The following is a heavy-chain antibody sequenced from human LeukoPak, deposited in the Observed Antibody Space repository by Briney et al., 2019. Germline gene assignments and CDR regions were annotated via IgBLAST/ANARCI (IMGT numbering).Heavy chain of an antibody. D-gene: IGHD3-22*01. CDR1: GFTFDDHG. CDR2: INWNSGSI. V-gene: IGHV3-20*04. CDR3: ARDPTRRYDTSGYYQLFDY. J-gene: IGHJ4*02. Sequence: PGGSLRLSCAASGFTFDDHGMGWVRQVPGKGLEWVSGINWNSGSIGYADSVKGRFTISRDNGKNSLYLQMNSLRAEDTALYYCARDPTRRYDTSGYYQLFDYWGQGTLVTVSS.